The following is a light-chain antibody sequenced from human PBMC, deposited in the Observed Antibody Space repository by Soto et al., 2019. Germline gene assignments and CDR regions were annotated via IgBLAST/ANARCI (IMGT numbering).Light chain of an antibody. CDR3: GTWDSSRSAVV. J-gene: IGLJ2*01. CDR2: DNN. Sequence: QSVLTQPPSVSAAPGQKVTISCSGSSSNIGNNYVSWYQHRPVTAHKLLIYDNNKRPSGIPDRFSGSKSGTSATLGITGLQTGDEADYYCGTWDSSRSAVVFGGGTKLTVL. V-gene: IGLV1-51*01. CDR1: SSNIGNNY.